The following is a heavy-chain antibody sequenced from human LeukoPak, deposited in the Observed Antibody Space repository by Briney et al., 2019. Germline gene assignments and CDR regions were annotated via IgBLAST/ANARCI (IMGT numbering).Heavy chain of an antibody. D-gene: IGHD3-10*01. J-gene: IGHJ4*02. V-gene: IGHV3-30*03. CDR3: ARDLSPVVRASPMGY. Sequence: GTSLRLSCAASGFTFTSYGMHWVRQAPGKGLEWVALITYDGYYKYHSDSVKGRFTISSDTSKNTLYLQMNSLRAEDTAVYYCARDLSPVVRASPMGYWGQGTLVTVSS. CDR2: ITYDGYYK. CDR1: GFTFTSYG.